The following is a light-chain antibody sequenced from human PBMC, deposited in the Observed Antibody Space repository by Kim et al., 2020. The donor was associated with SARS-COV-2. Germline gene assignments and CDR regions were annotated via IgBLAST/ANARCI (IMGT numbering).Light chain of an antibody. J-gene: IGKJ3*01. CDR1: RSVLYSSNNKNY. V-gene: IGKV4-1*01. CDR2: WAS. CDR3: QQYYSTPFT. Sequence: DIVMTQSPDSLAVSLGERATINCKSSRSVLYSSNNKNYLAWYQQKPGQPPKLLIYWASTRESGVPDRFSGSGSGTDFTLTISSLQAEDVAVYHCQQYYSTPFTFGPGTKVDIK.